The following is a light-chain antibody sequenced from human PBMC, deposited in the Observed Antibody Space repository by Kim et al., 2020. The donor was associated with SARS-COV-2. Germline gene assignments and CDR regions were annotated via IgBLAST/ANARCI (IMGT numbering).Light chain of an antibody. V-gene: IGKV1-5*03. CDR3: QQYNSFPIT. CDR1: QSITRW. J-gene: IGKJ5*01. CDR2: EAS. Sequence: DIQMTQSPSTLSASVGDRVTITCRASQSITRWLAGYQQKQGKAPKLLIYEASRLESGVPSRFSGSESGTDFTLTISSLQPDDFATYYCQQYNSFPITFGQGTRLEIK.